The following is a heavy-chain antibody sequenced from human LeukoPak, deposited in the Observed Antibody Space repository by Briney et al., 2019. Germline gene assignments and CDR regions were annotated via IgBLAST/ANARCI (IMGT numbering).Heavy chain of an antibody. V-gene: IGHV4-39*07. Sequence: SETLSLTCPVSGGSISSSSYYWGWTRHPPGKGLEWIGSIYYSGSTYYNPSLKSRVTISVDTSKNQFSLKLSSVTAADTAVYYCARDSGWSGSYSGAGYWGQGALVTASS. CDR2: IYYSGST. CDR3: ARDSGWSGSYSGAGY. J-gene: IGHJ4*02. D-gene: IGHD1-26*01. CDR1: GGSISSSSYY.